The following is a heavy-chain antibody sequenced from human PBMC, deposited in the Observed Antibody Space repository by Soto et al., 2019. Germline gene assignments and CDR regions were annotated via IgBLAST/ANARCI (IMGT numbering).Heavy chain of an antibody. Sequence: EVQLLESGGGLVQPGGSLRLSCAASGFTFTSYAMTWVRQAPGKGLEWVSTISGSGGRTYYADSVKGRFTISRDNSRNTVYLQLNSLRAEDTAVYYCAKDPYYYGSGTYTTASDYWGQGALVTVSS. J-gene: IGHJ4*02. D-gene: IGHD3-10*01. CDR2: ISGSGGRT. CDR3: AKDPYYYGSGTYTTASDY. CDR1: GFTFTSYA. V-gene: IGHV3-23*01.